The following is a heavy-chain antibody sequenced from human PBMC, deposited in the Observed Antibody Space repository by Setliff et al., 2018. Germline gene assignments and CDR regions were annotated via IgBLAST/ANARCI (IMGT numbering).Heavy chain of an antibody. CDR1: GFIFSGYW. CDR3: ARRYYGSGSYFDY. Sequence: GGSLRLSCAASGFIFSGYWMHWVRQAPGKGLVWVSRINSDGSSTRYADSVKGRFTISRDNAKNTLYLQMNSLRAENTAVYYCARRYYGSGSYFDYWGQGTLVTVSS. D-gene: IGHD3-10*01. CDR2: INSDGSST. V-gene: IGHV3-74*01. J-gene: IGHJ4*02.